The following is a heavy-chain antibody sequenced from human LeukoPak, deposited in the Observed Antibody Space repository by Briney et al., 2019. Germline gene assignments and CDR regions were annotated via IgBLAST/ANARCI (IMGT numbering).Heavy chain of an antibody. CDR2: INHSGSA. J-gene: IGHJ4*02. Sequence: PSETLSLTCAVSGGSFSGYYWTWIRQPPGKGLEWIGEINHSGSANYNPSLMSRVTISLDTTKNHFSLNLSSVTAADTAVYYCARGQGTVTTHWGQGTLVTVSS. CDR1: GGSFSGYY. V-gene: IGHV4-34*01. D-gene: IGHD4-11*01. CDR3: ARGQGTVTTH.